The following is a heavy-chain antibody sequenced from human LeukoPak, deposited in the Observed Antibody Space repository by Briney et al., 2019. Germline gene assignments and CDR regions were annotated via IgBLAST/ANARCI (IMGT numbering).Heavy chain of an antibody. CDR1: GDTLTELS. CDR2: FDPEDGES. J-gene: IGHJ4*02. D-gene: IGHD4-17*01. CDR3: ATDQRCNHNGQNDY. V-gene: IGHV1-24*01. Sequence: GASVKVSCKVSGDTLTELSMHWVRQAPGKGLEWMGGFDPEDGESIYAQKFQGRVTMTEDTYTDTASMELTSLRSEDTDVYYCATDQRCNHNGQNDYWGQGTLVTVSS.